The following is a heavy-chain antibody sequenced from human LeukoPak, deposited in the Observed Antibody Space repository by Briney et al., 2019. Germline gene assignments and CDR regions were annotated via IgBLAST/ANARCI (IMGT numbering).Heavy chain of an antibody. CDR2: TKHDGSEK. CDR3: ARLITSEAGRGMDV. D-gene: IGHD1-14*01. V-gene: IGHV3-7*01. Sequence: GGSLRLSCAASGFTFSSYWMSWVRQAPGKGLEWVAHTKHDGSEKYYVDSVKGRFTISRDNAQNSLYLRMSSLRVEDTALYYCARLITSEAGRGMDVWGQGTTVTVSS. J-gene: IGHJ6*02. CDR1: GFTFSSYW.